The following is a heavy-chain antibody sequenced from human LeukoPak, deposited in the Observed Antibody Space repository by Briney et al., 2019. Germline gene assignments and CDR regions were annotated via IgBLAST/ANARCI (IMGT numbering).Heavy chain of an antibody. CDR3: ARAPPLGSSWLPWFDP. CDR1: GFTFSAYA. D-gene: IGHD6-13*01. CDR2: IGSDNKP. Sequence: GGSLRLSCEASGFTFSAYAMTWVRQAPGKGLEWVSSIGSDNKPHYSESVKGRFAISRDNSKSMLFLQLNSLRAEDTALYYCARAPPLGSSWLPWFDPWGQGTLVTVSS. J-gene: IGHJ5*02. V-gene: IGHV3-23*05.